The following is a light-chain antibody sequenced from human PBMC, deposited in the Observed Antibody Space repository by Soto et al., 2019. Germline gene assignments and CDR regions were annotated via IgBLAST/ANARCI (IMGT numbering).Light chain of an antibody. CDR2: AAS. J-gene: IGKJ3*01. CDR3: QQSYSTPLFT. V-gene: IGKV1-39*01. Sequence: DIQMTQSPSSLSAAVGDRVTITCRASQSISSYLNWYQQKPWKAPKLLIYAASSLQSVVPSRFSGSGSGTDFTLTISSLQPEDFATYYCQQSYSTPLFTFGPGTKVDIQ. CDR1: QSISSY.